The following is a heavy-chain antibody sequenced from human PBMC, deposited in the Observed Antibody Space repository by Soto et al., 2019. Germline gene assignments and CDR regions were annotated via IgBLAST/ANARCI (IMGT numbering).Heavy chain of an antibody. CDR1: GYTFTIYG. Sequence: ASVKVSCKASGYTFTIYGINWVRQAPGQGLEWMGWISPDNGNTNYAQKFQGRVTITADESTSTAYMELSSLRSEDTAVYYCARGKWEPGGWFDPWGQGTLVTVSS. J-gene: IGHJ5*02. D-gene: IGHD1-26*01. V-gene: IGHV1-18*01. CDR3: ARGKWEPGGWFDP. CDR2: ISPDNGNT.